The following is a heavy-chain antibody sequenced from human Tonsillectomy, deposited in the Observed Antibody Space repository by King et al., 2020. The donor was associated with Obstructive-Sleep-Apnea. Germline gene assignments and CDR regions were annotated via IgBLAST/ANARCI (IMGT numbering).Heavy chain of an antibody. CDR1: GCSISTSSYY. Sequence: LQLQESGPGLVKPSETLSLTCTVSGCSISTSSYYWGWIRQPPGKGLGWIGRIYYIGTTIYNPSLKSRVTSSIDTSKNQFSLKLNSMTAADTAVYYCASSVVLAATYAFDIWGQGTMVTVSS. CDR3: ASSVVLAATYAFDI. D-gene: IGHD2-15*01. CDR2: IYYIGTT. V-gene: IGHV4-39*07. J-gene: IGHJ3*02.